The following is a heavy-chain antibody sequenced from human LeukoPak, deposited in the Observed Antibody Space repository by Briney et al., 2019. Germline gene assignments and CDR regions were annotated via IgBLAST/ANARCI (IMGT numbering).Heavy chain of an antibody. Sequence: PGGSLRLSCAASGFTFSSYSMNWVRQAPGKGLEWVSSISSSSSYIYYADSVKGRFTISRDNAKNSLYLQMNSLRAEDTAVYYCARLRFLEWLPGMDAWGQGTTVTVSS. CDR2: ISSSSSYI. V-gene: IGHV3-21*01. CDR1: GFTFSSYS. J-gene: IGHJ6*02. CDR3: ARLRFLEWLPGMDA. D-gene: IGHD3-3*01.